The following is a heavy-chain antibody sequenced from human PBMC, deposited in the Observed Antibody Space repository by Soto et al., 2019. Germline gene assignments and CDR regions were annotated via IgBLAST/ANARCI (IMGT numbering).Heavy chain of an antibody. CDR3: AREGGWKENDY. J-gene: IGHJ4*02. CDR1: GFTFSSYA. CDR2: ISYDGSNK. D-gene: IGHD6-19*01. Sequence: QVQLVESGGGVVQPGRSLRLSCAASGFTFSSYAMHWFRQAPGKGLEWVAVISYDGSNKYYADSVKGRFTISRDNSKNTLYLQMNSQRAEDTAVYYCAREGGWKENDYWGQGTLVTVSS. V-gene: IGHV3-30-3*01.